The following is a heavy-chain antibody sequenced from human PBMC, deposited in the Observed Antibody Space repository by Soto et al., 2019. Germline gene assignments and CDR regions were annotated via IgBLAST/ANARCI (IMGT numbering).Heavy chain of an antibody. Sequence: EVQLLESGGGLVQPGGSLRLSCAASGFSFGKYAMSWVRQAPGKGLEWVSAISGSGADTYYADSVKGRFAISRDNSKNTLSLQMNSLRADDTAVYYCAKDLDRLAADYYFDYWGQGTLVTVSS. CDR2: ISGSGADT. CDR1: GFSFGKYA. D-gene: IGHD6-13*01. J-gene: IGHJ4*02. CDR3: AKDLDRLAADYYFDY. V-gene: IGHV3-23*01.